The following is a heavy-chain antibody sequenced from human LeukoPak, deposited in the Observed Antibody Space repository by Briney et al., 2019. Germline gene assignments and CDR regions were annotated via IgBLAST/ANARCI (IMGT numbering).Heavy chain of an antibody. Sequence: GGSLRLPCSASGFTFRDYPIHWVRQAPGEGLQYVSAISSAGCTTYYADSVRGRFTISRDNSKNTLYLQMSSLRAEDTALYYCVKVGDSGYGEYYQHWGQGTLVTVSS. V-gene: IGHV3-64D*06. D-gene: IGHD5-12*01. CDR2: ISSAGCTT. CDR1: GFTFRDYP. CDR3: VKVGDSGYGEYYQH. J-gene: IGHJ1*01.